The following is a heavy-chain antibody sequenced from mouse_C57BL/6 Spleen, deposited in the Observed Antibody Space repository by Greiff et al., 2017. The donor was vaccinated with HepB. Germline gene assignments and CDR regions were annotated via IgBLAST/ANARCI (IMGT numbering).Heavy chain of an antibody. CDR2: ISSGSSTI. V-gene: IGHV5-17*01. D-gene: IGHD2-3*01. CDR3: ARGGYYDFDY. CDR1: GFTFSDYG. J-gene: IGHJ2*01. Sequence: EVKLQESGGGLVKPGGSLKLSCAASGFTFSDYGMHWVGQAPEKGLEWVAYISSGSSTIYYADTVKGRCTISRDNAKNTLFLQMTSLRSEDTAMYYCARGGYYDFDYWGQGTTLTVSS.